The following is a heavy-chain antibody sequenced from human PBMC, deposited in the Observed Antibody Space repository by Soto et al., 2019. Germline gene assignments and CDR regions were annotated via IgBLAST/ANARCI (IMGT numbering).Heavy chain of an antibody. CDR1: GHGLTSYW. CDR2: IDPSDSYT. J-gene: IGHJ6*02. D-gene: IGHD6-13*01. CDR3: ATHSNIWGADAYYGMDV. Sequence: VESLKISCKGSGHGLTSYWITWVRQMPEKGLECMGRIDPSDSYTHYSPSFQGHVTISADKSINTAYLQWSSLRASDTAMYYRATHSNIWGADAYYGMDVWGQGTTVTVSS. V-gene: IGHV5-10-1*01.